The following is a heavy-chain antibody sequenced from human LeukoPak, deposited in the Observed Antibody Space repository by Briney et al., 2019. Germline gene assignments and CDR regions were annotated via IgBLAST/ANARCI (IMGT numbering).Heavy chain of an antibody. CDR1: GFTFGDYA. CDR2: INWNGRIT. Sequence: GGSLRLSCAAPGFTFGDYAMNWVRQVPGRGLELVAGINWNGRITEYADSVKDRFTISRHNTTSSLYLYMNNLGGEDTALYFCARGAVQLWLRATYYSMDVWGKGTTVTVSS. CDR3: ARGAVQLWLRATYYSMDV. J-gene: IGHJ6*04. V-gene: IGHV3-20*04. D-gene: IGHD5-18*01.